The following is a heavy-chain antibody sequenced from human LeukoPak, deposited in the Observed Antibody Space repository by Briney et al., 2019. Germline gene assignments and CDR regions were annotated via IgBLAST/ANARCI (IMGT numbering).Heavy chain of an antibody. J-gene: IGHJ4*02. Sequence: SCKASGYTFSSYAMHWVRQAPGKGLEWVAVISYDGSNKYYADSVKGRFTISRDNSKNTLYLQMNSLRAEDTAVYYCARSSRGYSYGYYFDYWGQGTLVTVSS. V-gene: IGHV3-30*04. CDR2: ISYDGSNK. CDR3: ARSSRGYSYGYYFDY. CDR1: GYTFSSYA. D-gene: IGHD5-18*01.